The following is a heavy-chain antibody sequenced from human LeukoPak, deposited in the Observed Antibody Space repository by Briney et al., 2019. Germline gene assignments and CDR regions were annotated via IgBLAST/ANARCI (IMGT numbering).Heavy chain of an antibody. Sequence: ASVKVSCKASGYTFTSYGISWVRQAPGQGLEWMGWINPNSGGTNYAQKFQGRVTMTRDTSISTAYMELSRLRSDDTAVYYCARAGSYAYYYYYMNVWGKGTTVTVSS. CDR1: GYTFTSYG. CDR2: INPNSGGT. CDR3: ARAGSYAYYYYYMNV. D-gene: IGHD3-10*01. V-gene: IGHV1-2*02. J-gene: IGHJ6*03.